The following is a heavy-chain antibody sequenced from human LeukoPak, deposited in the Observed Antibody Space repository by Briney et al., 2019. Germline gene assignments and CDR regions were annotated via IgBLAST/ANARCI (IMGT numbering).Heavy chain of an antibody. CDR3: AKGSYYDSSGSFYFDY. V-gene: IGHV3-11*01. CDR2: ISSSGSTI. D-gene: IGHD3-22*01. CDR1: GFTFSDYY. Sequence: GGSLRLSCAASGFTFSDYYMCWIRQAPGKGLEWVSYISSSGSTIYYADSVKGRFTISRDNSKNTLYVQVNSLGTEDTAAYYCAKGSYYDSSGSFYFDYRGQGTLVTVSS. J-gene: IGHJ4*02.